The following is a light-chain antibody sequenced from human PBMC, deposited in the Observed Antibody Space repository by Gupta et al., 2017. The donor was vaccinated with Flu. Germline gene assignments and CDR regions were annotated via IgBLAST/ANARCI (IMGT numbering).Light chain of an antibody. CDR2: KDI. J-gene: IGLJ2*01. CDR3: AEGDDNRDGQV. CDR1: SSESGSNN. Sequence: RVNSCWYGASSESGSNNVRWYQQVTGAAPKVLIYKDIERHSGAAARFSGTKSGASASVVSDELQAEDEAIYFCAEGDDNRDGQVFGGGTRLTVL. V-gene: IGLV1-44*01.